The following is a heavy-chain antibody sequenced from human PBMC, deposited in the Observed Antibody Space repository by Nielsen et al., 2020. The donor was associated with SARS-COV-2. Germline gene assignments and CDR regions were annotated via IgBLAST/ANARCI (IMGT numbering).Heavy chain of an antibody. Sequence: RLSCAASGFTFSSYAMHWVRQAPGKGLEWVAVISYDGSNKYYADSVKGRFTISRDNSRNTVYLQMNSLRPEDTAVYYCAREFALRDTAYFDYWGQGTLVTVSS. CDR2: ISYDGSNK. D-gene: IGHD5-18*01. CDR1: GFTFSSYA. J-gene: IGHJ4*02. CDR3: AREFALRDTAYFDY. V-gene: IGHV3-30*14.